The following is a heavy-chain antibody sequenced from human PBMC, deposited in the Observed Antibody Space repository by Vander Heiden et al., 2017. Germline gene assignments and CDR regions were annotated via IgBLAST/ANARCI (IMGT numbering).Heavy chain of an antibody. Sequence: EVQLVESGGGLAQPGGSLRLSCAASGFSFSDYSMNWVRQAPGKGPEWLSHISRSSTYTFYADSVRGRFTISRDDDKKSLYLQMNSLRDEDTAVYYCASGYTYGYIYDTLAMWGQGTTVTVSS. CDR1: GFSFSDYS. D-gene: IGHD5-18*01. CDR2: ISRSSTYT. J-gene: IGHJ3*02. CDR3: ASGYTYGYIYDTLAM. V-gene: IGHV3-48*02.